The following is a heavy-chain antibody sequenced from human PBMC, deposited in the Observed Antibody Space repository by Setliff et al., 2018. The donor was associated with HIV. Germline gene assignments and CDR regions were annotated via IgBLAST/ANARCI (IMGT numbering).Heavy chain of an antibody. J-gene: IGHJ6*03. CDR3: ARIGSGTGNKEHYHHYMDV. CDR2: FDPQDGET. D-gene: IGHD1-1*01. V-gene: IGHV1-24*01. Sequence: ASVKVSCKVFGFTLSEVSIHWVRQAPGKGLEWMGYFDPQDGETVYAQKFQGRVTMTEDTSIDTAYMELTRLRSEDTAVYYCARIGSGTGNKEHYHHYMDVWGKGTTVTVSS. CDR1: GFTLSEVS.